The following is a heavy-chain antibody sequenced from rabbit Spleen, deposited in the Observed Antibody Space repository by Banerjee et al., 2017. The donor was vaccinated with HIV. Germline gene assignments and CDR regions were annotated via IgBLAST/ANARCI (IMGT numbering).Heavy chain of an antibody. J-gene: IGHJ6*01. D-gene: IGHD8-1*01. V-gene: IGHV1S40*01. Sequence: QSLEESGGDLVKPGASLTLTCTASGFSFSSTYYMCWVRQAPGKGLEWIACIDAGSSGSTYYASWAKGRFTCSKTSSTTVTLQMTSLTAADTATYFCARDSASSFSSYGMDLWGPGTLVTVS. CDR3: ARDSASSFSSYGMDL. CDR1: GFSFSSTYY. CDR2: IDAGSSGST.